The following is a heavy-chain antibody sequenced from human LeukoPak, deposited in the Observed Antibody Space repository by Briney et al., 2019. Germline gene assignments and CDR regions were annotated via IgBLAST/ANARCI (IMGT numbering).Heavy chain of an antibody. CDR3: ARVTIFGVVIIPKFDAFDI. V-gene: IGHV4-4*07. J-gene: IGHJ3*02. CDR1: GDFITNRY. D-gene: IGHD3-3*01. Sequence: KTSETLSLXCSVSGDFITNRYWSWVRQSAGKGLEWIGRISTRGNTNYNPSLKSRVTISVDTSKNQFSLKLSSVTAADTTVYYCARVTIFGVVIIPKFDAFDIWGQGTMVTVSS. CDR2: ISTRGNT.